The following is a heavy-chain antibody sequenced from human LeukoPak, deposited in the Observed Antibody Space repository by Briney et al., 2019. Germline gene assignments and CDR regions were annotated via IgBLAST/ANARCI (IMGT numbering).Heavy chain of an antibody. J-gene: IGHJ4*02. D-gene: IGHD6-25*01. CDR2: ISSSGSTI. V-gene: IGHV3-48*04. Sequence: PGGSLRLSCAASGFTFSSYAMSWVRQAPGKGLEWVSYISSSGSTIYYADSVKGRFTISRDNAKNSLYLQMNSLRAEDTAVYYCARDVRSGLDYWGQGTLVTVSS. CDR3: ARDVRSGLDY. CDR1: GFTFSSYA.